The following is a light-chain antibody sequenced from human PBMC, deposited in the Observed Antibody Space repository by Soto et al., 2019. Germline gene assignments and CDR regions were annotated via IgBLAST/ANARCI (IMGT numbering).Light chain of an antibody. CDR2: DSS. V-gene: IGKV3-15*01. CDR3: HQYHNWPLA. J-gene: IGKJ1*01. Sequence: DIVMTQSPATLSVSPGEGATLSCRASQSVSSNLAWYQQKPGQAPRLLIYDSSTRATGIPARFSGRGSGTEFTLTISSLQSEDFAVYYCHQYHNWPLAFGQGTKVEIK. CDR1: QSVSSN.